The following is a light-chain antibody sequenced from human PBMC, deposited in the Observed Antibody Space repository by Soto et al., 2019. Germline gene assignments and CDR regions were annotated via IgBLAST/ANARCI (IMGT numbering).Light chain of an antibody. Sequence: DIQLTQSPSSLSASVGDTVTITCRASQDIRIYLAWFQQKPGKAPQSLIYAASSLQSGVQPKFSGSSSGTDSTLTINTLQPEDCANYYCQQYSRYPLSFSGGTKVEIK. CDR2: AAS. CDR1: QDIRIY. J-gene: IGKJ4*01. V-gene: IGKV1-16*02. CDR3: QQYSRYPLS.